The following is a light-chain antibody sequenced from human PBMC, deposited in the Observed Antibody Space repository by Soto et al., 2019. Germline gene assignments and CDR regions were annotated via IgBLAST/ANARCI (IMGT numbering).Light chain of an antibody. V-gene: IGKV1-39*01. J-gene: IGKJ2*01. CDR2: AAS. CDR1: QSINIY. CDR3: QQSYRSPYT. Sequence: IQLTQSPSSLSASVGDRVTLTCRASQSINIYLHWYQQKPGKAPTLLIYAASSLQSGVPSRFSGGGSRTDFTLTISSLQTEDFATYYCQQSYRSPYTFGQGTKLEI.